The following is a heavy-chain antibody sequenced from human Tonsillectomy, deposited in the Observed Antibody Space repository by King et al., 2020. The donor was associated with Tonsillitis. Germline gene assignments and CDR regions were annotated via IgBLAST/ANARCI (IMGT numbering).Heavy chain of an antibody. CDR1: GYSFTSYW. CDR3: ARLTQWELAGCDS. V-gene: IGHV5-51*01. J-gene: IGHJ4*02. D-gene: IGHD1-26*01. Sequence: VQLVESGAEVKKPGESLKISCTGSGYSFTSYWIGWVRQMPGKGLEWLGLINPGDSDTRYSPSFQGQVTISADKSISTAYLQWSSLKASDTAIFYCARLTQWELAGCDSCGQGPLVTVSS. CDR2: INPGDSDT.